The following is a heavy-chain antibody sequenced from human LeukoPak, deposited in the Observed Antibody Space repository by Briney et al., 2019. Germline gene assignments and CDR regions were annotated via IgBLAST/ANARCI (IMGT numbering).Heavy chain of an antibody. D-gene: IGHD2-21*01. J-gene: IGHJ4*02. CDR2: IYHSGST. Sequence: PSETLSLTCAVSGYSISSGYYWGWIRQPPGKGLEWIGSIYHSGSTYYNPSLKSRVTISVDTSKNQFSLKLSSVTAADTAVYYCARLGGVLVVFDYWGQGTLVTVSS. V-gene: IGHV4-38-2*01. CDR1: GYSISSGYY. CDR3: ARLGGVLVVFDY.